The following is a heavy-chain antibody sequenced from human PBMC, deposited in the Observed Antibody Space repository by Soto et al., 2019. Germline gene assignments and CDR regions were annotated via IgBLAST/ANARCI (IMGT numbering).Heavy chain of an antibody. D-gene: IGHD4-17*01. CDR1: GFTFSSYG. CDR2: IWYDGSNK. CDR3: ARDSHGDPNGAHYYYYYYMDV. Sequence: GGSLRLSCAASGFTFSSYGMHWVRQAPGKGLEWVAVIWYDGSNKYYADSVKGRFTISRDNSKNTLYLQMNSLRAEDTAVYYCARDSHGDPNGAHYYYYYYMDVWGKGTTVTVSS. J-gene: IGHJ6*03. V-gene: IGHV3-33*01.